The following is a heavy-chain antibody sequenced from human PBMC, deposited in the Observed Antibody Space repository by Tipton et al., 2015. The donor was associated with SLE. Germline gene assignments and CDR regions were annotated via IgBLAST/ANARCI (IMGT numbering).Heavy chain of an antibody. Sequence: TLSLTCTVSNGSISSSPYYWGWIRQSPGKGLEWIGEINHSGSTNYNPSLKSRVTISVDTSKNQFSLKLSSVTAADTAVYYCATGYDFQTGWFQHWGQGTLVTVSS. CDR1: NGSISSSPYY. CDR2: INHSGST. J-gene: IGHJ1*01. D-gene: IGHD5-12*01. V-gene: IGHV4-39*07. CDR3: ATGYDFQTGWFQH.